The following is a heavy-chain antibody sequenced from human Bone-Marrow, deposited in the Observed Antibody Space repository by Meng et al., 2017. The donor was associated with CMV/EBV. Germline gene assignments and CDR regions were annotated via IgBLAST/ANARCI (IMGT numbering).Heavy chain of an antibody. J-gene: IGHJ4*02. CDR1: FTSYG. Sequence: FTSYGIGWVRKMPGKGLEWMGIIYPGDSDTRYSPSFQGQVTISADKSISTAYLQWSSLKASDTAMYYCARPAQTMVRGGTPGSYFDYWGQGTLVTVSS. D-gene: IGHD3-10*01. V-gene: IGHV5-51*01. CDR3: ARPAQTMVRGGTPGSYFDY. CDR2: IYPGDSDT.